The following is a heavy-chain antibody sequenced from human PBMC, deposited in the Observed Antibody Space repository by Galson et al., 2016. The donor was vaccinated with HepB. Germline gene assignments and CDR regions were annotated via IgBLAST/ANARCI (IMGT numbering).Heavy chain of an antibody. Sequence: SVKVSCKASGYSFTNSGINWVRQAPGQGLGWMGWISGHSGNTHFAEEFQDRVTMTTDTSTSTAYMELRTLRSDDTAMYYRARGGFDILTTWGQGTLVIVSS. D-gene: IGHD3-9*01. CDR2: ISGHSGNT. J-gene: IGHJ1*01. CDR3: ARGGFDILTT. CDR1: GYSFTNSG. V-gene: IGHV1-18*01.